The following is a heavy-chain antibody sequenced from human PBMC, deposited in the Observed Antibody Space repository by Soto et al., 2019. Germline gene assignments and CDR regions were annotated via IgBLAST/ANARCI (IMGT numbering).Heavy chain of an antibody. D-gene: IGHD2-2*02. CDR3: ARGGDIVVVPSAIDY. Sequence: VGSLRLSCAASGFTFRTYAMSWGRQAPGKGLEWVSTISGSGGAIHYADSVKGRLSISRDNSDNTLYLQMSSLRAEDTAVYYCARGGDIVVVPSAIDYWGPGTLVTVSS. CDR1: GFTFRTYA. CDR2: ISGSGGAI. J-gene: IGHJ4*02. V-gene: IGHV3-23*01.